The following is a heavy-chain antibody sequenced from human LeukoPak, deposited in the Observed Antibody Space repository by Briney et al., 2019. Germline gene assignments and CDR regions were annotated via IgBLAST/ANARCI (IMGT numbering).Heavy chain of an antibody. D-gene: IGHD5-18*01. CDR3: ARRRLQLWDDLGYYYFDY. CDR2: IYYSGST. CDR1: GGSISSSSYY. Sequence: SETLSLTCTVSGGSISSSSYYWRWIRQPPGKGLERIGSIYYSGSTYYNPSLKSRVTISVDTSKNQFSLKLSSVPAADTAVYYCARRRLQLWDDLGYYYFDYWGQGTLVTVSS. V-gene: IGHV4-39*01. J-gene: IGHJ4*02.